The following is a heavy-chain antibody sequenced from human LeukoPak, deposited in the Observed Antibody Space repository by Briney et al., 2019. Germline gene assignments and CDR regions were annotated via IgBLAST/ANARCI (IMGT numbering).Heavy chain of an antibody. V-gene: IGHV3-7*01. CDR3: ARARVLSYSSSWSLFDY. D-gene: IGHD6-13*01. Sequence: GGSLRLSCAASGFTFSSYWMNWVRQAPGKGLEWVANIKQDGSEKYYVDSVKGRFTISRDNAKNSLYLQMNSLRAEDTAVYYCARARVLSYSSSWSLFDYWGQGTLVTVSS. CDR1: GFTFSSYW. J-gene: IGHJ4*02. CDR2: IKQDGSEK.